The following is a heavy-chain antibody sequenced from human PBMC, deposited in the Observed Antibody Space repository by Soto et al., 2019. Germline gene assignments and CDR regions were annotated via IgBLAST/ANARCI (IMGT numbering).Heavy chain of an antibody. CDR3: ARVLGRTTVGGDASDI. J-gene: IGHJ3*02. CDR1: GFTVSSRF. Sequence: GGSLRLSCAATGFTVSSRFMSWVRQAPGKGLEWMSVIYSGGSTYYADSVKGRFTISRHNSKNTLYLQMNSLRAEDTAVYYCARVLGRTTVGGDASDIWGQGTMVT. V-gene: IGHV3-53*04. D-gene: IGHD4-17*01. CDR2: IYSGGST.